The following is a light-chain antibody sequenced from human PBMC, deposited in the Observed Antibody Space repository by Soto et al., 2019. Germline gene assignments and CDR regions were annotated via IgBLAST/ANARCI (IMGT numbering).Light chain of an antibody. CDR2: AAS. CDR1: HNIKNS. J-gene: IGKJ1*01. CDR3: QQSYSTPRT. Sequence: DIQMTQSPSSLSASVGDRVTITCRACHNIKNSVNWYQQALGKAPRFLIYAASTLQSGVPSRFSCSGSGTDFTLTISSLQPEDFATYYCQQSYSTPRTFCQGTKVEIK. V-gene: IGKV1-39*01.